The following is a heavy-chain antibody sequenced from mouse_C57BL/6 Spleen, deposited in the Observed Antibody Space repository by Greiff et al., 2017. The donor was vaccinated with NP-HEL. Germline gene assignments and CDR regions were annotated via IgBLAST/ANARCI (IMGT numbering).Heavy chain of an antibody. V-gene: IGHV1-53*01. CDR1: GYTFTSYW. J-gene: IGHJ1*03. D-gene: IGHD2-2*01. Sequence: QVQLQQPGTELVKPGASVKLSCKASGYTFTSYWMHWVKQRPGQGLEWIGNINPSNGGTNYNEKFKSKATLTVDKSSSTAYMQLSSLTSEDSAFYYCAREGIYYGYHWDFDVWGTGTTVTVSS. CDR2: INPSNGGT. CDR3: AREGIYYGYHWDFDV.